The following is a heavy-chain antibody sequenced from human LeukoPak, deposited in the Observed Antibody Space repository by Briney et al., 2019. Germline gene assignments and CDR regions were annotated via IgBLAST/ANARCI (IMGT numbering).Heavy chain of an antibody. D-gene: IGHD3-10*01. CDR3: ARAQTELQYYFDY. CDR2: ISSSGSTI. V-gene: IGHV3-11*04. Sequence: GGSLRLSCAASGFTFSDYYMSWIRQAPGKGPEWVSYISSSGSTIYYADSVKGRFTISRDNAKNSLYLQMDSLRAEDTAMYYCARAQTELQYYFDYWGQGTLVTVSS. J-gene: IGHJ4*02. CDR1: GFTFSDYY.